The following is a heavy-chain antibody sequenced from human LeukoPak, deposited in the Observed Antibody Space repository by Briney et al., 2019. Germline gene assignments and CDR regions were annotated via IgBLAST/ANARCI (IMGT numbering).Heavy chain of an antibody. CDR1: GFTLSSNA. J-gene: IGHJ4*02. D-gene: IGHD3-10*01. CDR3: AKESPYGSGSRNYYFHY. V-gene: IGHV3-23*01. Sequence: PGGSLRLSCAASGFTLSSNAMSWVRQAPGKGLEWVSAISGSADRTYYADSVKGRFTISRDNSKNTLYLQMNSLRPEDTAIYYCAKESPYGSGSRNYYFHYWGQGTLVTVSS. CDR2: ISGSADRT.